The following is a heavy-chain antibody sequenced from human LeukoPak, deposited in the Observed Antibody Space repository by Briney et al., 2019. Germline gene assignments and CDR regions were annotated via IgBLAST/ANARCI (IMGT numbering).Heavy chain of an antibody. D-gene: IGHD2-15*01. CDR3: ARDHGVVVVAATDSYGMDV. CDR1: GYTFTGYY. V-gene: IGHV1-2*02. CDR2: INPNSGGT. J-gene: IGHJ6*02. Sequence: ASVKVSCKASGYTFTGYYMHWVRQAPGQGLEWMGWINPNSGGTNYAQKFQGRVTMTRDTSISTAYMELNSLRAEDTAVYYCARDHGVVVVAATDSYGMDVWGQGTTVTVSS.